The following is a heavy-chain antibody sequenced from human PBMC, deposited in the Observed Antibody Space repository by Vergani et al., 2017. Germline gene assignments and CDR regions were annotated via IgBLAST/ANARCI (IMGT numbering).Heavy chain of an antibody. J-gene: IGHJ5*01. D-gene: IGHD3-10*01. CDR2: INPKSGGT. CDR3: VRDRGPSRTSHFDS. Sequence: QAQLVQSGAEVKNSGASVKVSCKASEYTFTNFYMHWARQAPGQGLEWMGWINPKSGGTNYAQNFQGRVTMTRDTSISTAYMELYRLTSDDTAVYYCVRDRGPSRTSHFDSWGQGTLVTVSS. V-gene: IGHV1-2*02. CDR1: EYTFTNFY.